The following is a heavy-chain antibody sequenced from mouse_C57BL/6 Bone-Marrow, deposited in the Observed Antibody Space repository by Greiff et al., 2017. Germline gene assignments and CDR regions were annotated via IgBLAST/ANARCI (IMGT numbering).Heavy chain of an antibody. CDR2: IHPNSGSI. CDR1: GYTFTSYW. J-gene: IGHJ4*01. D-gene: IGHD2-13*01. V-gene: IGHV1-64*01. Sequence: QVQLQQPGAELVKPGASVTLSCKASGYTFTSYWMHWVKQRPGQGLEWIGMIHPNSGSINYNEKFKSKATLTVDKSSSTAYMQLSSLTSEDSAVYYCARGLHPYSAMDYWGQGTSVTVSA. CDR3: ARGLHPYSAMDY.